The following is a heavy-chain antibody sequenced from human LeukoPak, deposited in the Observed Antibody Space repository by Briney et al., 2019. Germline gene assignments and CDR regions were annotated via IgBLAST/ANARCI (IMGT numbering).Heavy chain of an antibody. D-gene: IGHD3-22*01. CDR3: ARDFYDTGFDAFDI. V-gene: IGHV4-34*01. J-gene: IGHJ3*02. CDR1: GGSFSGYY. CDR2: INHSGST. Sequence: SETLSLTCAVYGGSFSGYYWSWIRQPPGKGLEWIGEINHSGSTNYNPSLKSRVTISVDTSKNQFSLKLSSVTAADTAVYYCARDFYDTGFDAFDIWGQGTMVTVSS.